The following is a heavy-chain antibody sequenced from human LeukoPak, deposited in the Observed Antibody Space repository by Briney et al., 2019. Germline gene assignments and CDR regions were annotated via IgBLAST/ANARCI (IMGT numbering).Heavy chain of an antibody. CDR1: GYTFTSYY. Sequence: ASVKVSCKASGYTFTSYYMHWVRQAPGQGLKWWGIVNPSGGSTSYAQKFQGRVTMTRDTSTSTVYMELSSLRSEDTAVYYCAREWPHDIAANAFDIWGQGTMVTVSS. V-gene: IGHV1-46*01. CDR3: AREWPHDIAANAFDI. CDR2: VNPSGGST. D-gene: IGHD6-6*01. J-gene: IGHJ3*02.